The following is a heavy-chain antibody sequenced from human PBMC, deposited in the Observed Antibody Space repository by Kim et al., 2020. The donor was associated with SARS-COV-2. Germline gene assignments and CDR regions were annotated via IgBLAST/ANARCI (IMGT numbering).Heavy chain of an antibody. CDR3: ARGLTGSGNNWFDP. Sequence: TPSLRSRVTMSVDRAKGQFSLKLSSVPAADTAVYYCARGLTGSGNNWFDPWGQGTLVTVSS. V-gene: IGHV4-30-2*01. D-gene: IGHD2-8*02. J-gene: IGHJ5*02.